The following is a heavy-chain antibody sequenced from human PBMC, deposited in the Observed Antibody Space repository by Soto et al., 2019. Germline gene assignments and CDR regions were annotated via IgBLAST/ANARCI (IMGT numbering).Heavy chain of an antibody. D-gene: IGHD6-19*01. J-gene: IGHJ4*02. CDR2: INYSGST. CDR3: ARHEAVAGRSPFAY. Sequence: SETLSLTCTVSGGSISSYYWSWIRQPPGKGLEWIGYINYSGSTNYNPSLKSRVTISVDTSKNQFSLKLSSVTAADTAVYYCARHEAVAGRSPFAYWGQGTLVTVSS. CDR1: GGSISSYY. V-gene: IGHV4-59*08.